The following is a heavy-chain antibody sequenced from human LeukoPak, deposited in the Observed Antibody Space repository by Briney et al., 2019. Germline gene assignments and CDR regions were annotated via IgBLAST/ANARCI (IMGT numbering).Heavy chain of an antibody. CDR1: GFTFSTYS. D-gene: IGHD5-12*01. CDR3: ARKYGGYADY. V-gene: IGHV3-48*02. J-gene: IGHJ4*02. Sequence: PGGSLRLSCAASGFTFSTYSMTWVRQAPGKGLEWVSHISGGSSSAYYADSVKGRFTVSRDNAKNSLYLQMNSLRDEDTAVYYCARKYGGYADYWGQGTLVTVSS. CDR2: ISGGSSSA.